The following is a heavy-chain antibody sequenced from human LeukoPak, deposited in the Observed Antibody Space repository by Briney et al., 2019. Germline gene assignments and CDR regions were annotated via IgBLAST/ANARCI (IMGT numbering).Heavy chain of an antibody. CDR3: ARGDTQYKKFPH. D-gene: IGHD5-18*01. CDR1: GFTFSSHG. V-gene: IGHV3-33*01. Sequence: GGPLRLSCAASGFTFSSHGMHWVRQSPGKGLEWVAVIWYDGSNKYYADSVKGRFTISSDNAKSTVYLQMNSLRAEDTAMYYCARGDTQYKKFPHWGQGTLVTVSS. J-gene: IGHJ1*01. CDR2: IWYDGSNK.